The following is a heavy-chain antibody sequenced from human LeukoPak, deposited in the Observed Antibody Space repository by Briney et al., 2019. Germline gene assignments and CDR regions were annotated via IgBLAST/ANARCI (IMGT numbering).Heavy chain of an antibody. V-gene: IGHV3-11*04. Sequence: GGSLRLSCAASGFTFSDYYMSWVRQPPGKGLEHVSYTSSSGRTTYFADSVEGRFAVSRDNTRNSLYLQMNSLRVEDRAVYYCARLSPYYNMDVWGKGTTVTVSS. CDR1: GFTFSDYY. CDR3: ARLSPYYNMDV. CDR2: TSSSGRTT. J-gene: IGHJ6*03.